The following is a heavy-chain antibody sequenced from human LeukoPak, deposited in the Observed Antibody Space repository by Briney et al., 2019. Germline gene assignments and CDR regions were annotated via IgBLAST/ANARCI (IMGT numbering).Heavy chain of an antibody. CDR2: IIPIFGTA. D-gene: IGHD2-2*01. CDR3: ARGYCSSTSCYFDY. J-gene: IGHJ4*02. CDR1: GGTFSSYA. Sequence: ASVKVSCKASGGTFSSYAISWVRQAPGQRLEWMGGIIPIFGTANYAQKFQGRVTITADESTSTAYMELSSLRSEDTAVYYCARGYCSSTSCYFDYWGQGTLVTVSS. V-gene: IGHV1-69*13.